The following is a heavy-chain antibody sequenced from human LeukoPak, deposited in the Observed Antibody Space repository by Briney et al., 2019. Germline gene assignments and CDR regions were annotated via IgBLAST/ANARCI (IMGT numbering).Heavy chain of an antibody. J-gene: IGHJ6*02. CDR2: MNPNSGNT. CDR3: ARGRAYYDFWSGSRAYYYGMDV. CDR1: GYTFTSYD. D-gene: IGHD3-3*01. V-gene: IGHV1-8*01. Sequence: EASVKVSCKASGYTFTSYDINWVRQATGQGLEWMGWMNPNSGNTGYAQKFQGRVTMTRNTSISTAYMELSSLRSEDTAVYYCARGRAYYDFWSGSRAYYYGMDVWGQGTTVTVS.